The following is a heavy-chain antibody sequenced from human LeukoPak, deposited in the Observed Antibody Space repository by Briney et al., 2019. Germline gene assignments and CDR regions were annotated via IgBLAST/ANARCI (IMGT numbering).Heavy chain of an antibody. Sequence: GGSLRLSCAASGFTVSSDSMSWVRQAPGKGLEWVSFISSSGSYIYYADSVKGRFTISRDNAKNSLYLQMNSLRAEDTAVYYCARDDGDGVVTAIGYWGQGTLVTVSS. V-gene: IGHV3-21*01. D-gene: IGHD2-21*02. J-gene: IGHJ4*02. CDR1: GFTVSSDS. CDR2: ISSSGSYI. CDR3: ARDDGDGVVTAIGY.